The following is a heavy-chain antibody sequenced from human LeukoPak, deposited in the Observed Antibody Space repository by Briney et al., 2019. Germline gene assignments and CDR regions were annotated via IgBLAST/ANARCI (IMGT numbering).Heavy chain of an antibody. CDR3: AREVNILTGYWNMDV. J-gene: IGHJ6*03. CDR2: IYHSGST. V-gene: IGHV4-30-2*01. CDR1: GGSISSGGYY. Sequence: PSETLSLTCTVSGGSISSGGYYWSWIRQPPGKGLEWIGYIYHSGSTYYNPSLKSRVTISVDRSKNRFSLKLSSVTAADTAVYYCAREVNILTGYWNMDVWGKGTTVTVSS. D-gene: IGHD3-9*01.